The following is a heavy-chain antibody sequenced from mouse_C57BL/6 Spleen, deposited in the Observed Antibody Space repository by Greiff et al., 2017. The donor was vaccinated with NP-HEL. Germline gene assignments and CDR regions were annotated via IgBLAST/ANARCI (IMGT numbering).Heavy chain of an antibody. CDR3: ARWGYYYGSSGYFDV. Sequence: EVKLQESGPELVKPGASVKIPCKASGYTFTDYNMDWVKQSHGKSLEWIGDINPNNGGTIYNQKFKGKATLTVDKSSSTAYMELRSLTSEDTAVYYCARWGYYYGSSGYFDVWGTGTTVTVSS. V-gene: IGHV1-18*01. D-gene: IGHD1-1*01. CDR2: INPNNGGT. J-gene: IGHJ1*03. CDR1: GYTFTDYN.